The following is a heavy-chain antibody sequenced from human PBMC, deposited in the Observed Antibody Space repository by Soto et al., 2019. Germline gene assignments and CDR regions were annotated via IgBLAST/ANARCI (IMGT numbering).Heavy chain of an antibody. D-gene: IGHD3-3*02. Sequence: QVQLVQSGAEVKRPGSSVRVSCKASGGTFSNYAISWVRQAPGQGLEWMGGIIPMFGRVNYAQKFQGRVTITADESTGTAYMDLSSLRSEDTAIYYGARIRLANNYYYSGMDVWGQGTTVTVSS. V-gene: IGHV1-69*12. CDR1: GGTFSNYA. J-gene: IGHJ6*02. CDR3: ARIRLANNYYYSGMDV. CDR2: IIPMFGRV.